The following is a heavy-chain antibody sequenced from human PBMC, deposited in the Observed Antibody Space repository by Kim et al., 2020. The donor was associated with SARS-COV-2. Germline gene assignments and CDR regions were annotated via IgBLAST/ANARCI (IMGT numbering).Heavy chain of an antibody. CDR3: ARGARMVQGVIMTSYYYYYYMDV. Sequence: ASVKVSCKASVYTFTSYDINWVRQATGQGLEWMGWMNPNSGNTGYAQKFQGRVTMTRNTSISTAYLELSSLRSEDTAVYYCARGARMVQGVIMTSYYYYYYMDVWGKGTTVTVSS. V-gene: IGHV1-8*01. D-gene: IGHD3-10*01. J-gene: IGHJ6*03. CDR2: MNPNSGNT. CDR1: VYTFTSYD.